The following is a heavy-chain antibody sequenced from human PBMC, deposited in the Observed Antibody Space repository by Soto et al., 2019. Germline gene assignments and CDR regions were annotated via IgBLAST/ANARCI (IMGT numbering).Heavy chain of an antibody. D-gene: IGHD3-22*01. CDR1: GFTFSSYS. Sequence: GGSLRLSCAASGFTFSSYSMNWVRQAPGKGLEWVSYISSSSSTIYYADSVKGRFTISRDNAKNSLYLQMNSLRDEDTAVYYCAIPTPYDSSGYYYPAAFDIWGQGTMVTVSS. CDR3: AIPTPYDSSGYYYPAAFDI. J-gene: IGHJ3*02. CDR2: ISSSSSTI. V-gene: IGHV3-48*02.